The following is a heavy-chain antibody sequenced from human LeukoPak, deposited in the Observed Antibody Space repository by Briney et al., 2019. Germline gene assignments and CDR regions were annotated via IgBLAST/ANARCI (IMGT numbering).Heavy chain of an antibody. CDR1: GGSISSYY. CDR3: AREVITAARAFDI. J-gene: IGHJ3*02. Sequence: PSETLSLTCTVSGGSISSYYWSWIRQPAGKGLEWIGRVYTSGSTNYNPSPKSRVTISVDTSKNQFSLKLSSVTAADTAVYYCAREVITAARAFDIWGQGTMVTVSS. CDR2: VYTSGST. D-gene: IGHD3-10*01. V-gene: IGHV4-4*07.